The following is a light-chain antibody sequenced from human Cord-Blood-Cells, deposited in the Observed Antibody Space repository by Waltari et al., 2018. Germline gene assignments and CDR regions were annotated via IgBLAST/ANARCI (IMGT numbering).Light chain of an antibody. Sequence: EIVMTQSPATMSVSPGERATLSCRASQSVSSNLAWYKQKPGQAPRLLINGASTRATGIPARFSVRGSGTEFTLTISSLQSEDFEVYYCQQYNNWPPWTFGQGTKVEIK. CDR2: GAS. J-gene: IGKJ1*01. V-gene: IGKV3-15*01. CDR1: QSVSSN. CDR3: QQYNNWPPWT.